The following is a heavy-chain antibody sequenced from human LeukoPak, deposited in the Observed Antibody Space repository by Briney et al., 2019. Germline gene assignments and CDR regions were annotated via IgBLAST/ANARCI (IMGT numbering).Heavy chain of an antibody. J-gene: IGHJ5*02. CDR1: GGSFSGYY. V-gene: IGHV4-34*01. CDR3: ARGRGVVVPAAIKPSRYNWFDP. D-gene: IGHD2-2*01. CDR2: INHSGST. Sequence: SETLSLTCAVYGGSFSGYYWSWIRQPPGKGLEWIGEINHSGSTNYNPSLKSRVTISVDTSKNQFSLKLSSVTAADTAVYYCARGRGVVVPAAIKPSRYNWFDPWGQGTLVTVS.